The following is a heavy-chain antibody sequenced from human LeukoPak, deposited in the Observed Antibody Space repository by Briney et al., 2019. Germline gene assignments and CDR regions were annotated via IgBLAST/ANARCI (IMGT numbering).Heavy chain of an antibody. D-gene: IGHD3-16*02. CDR1: GGSISSYY. V-gene: IGHV4-4*07. CDR3: ARDYVWGSNRFVY. J-gene: IGHJ4*02. CDR2: IYTSGST. Sequence: SETLSLTSTVSGGSISSYYCSWIRQPAGEGLEWIGRIYTSGSTNYNPSLKSRVTMSVDTSKNQFSLKVSSVTAADTAVYYCARDYVWGSNRFVYCRQGTLVTVSS.